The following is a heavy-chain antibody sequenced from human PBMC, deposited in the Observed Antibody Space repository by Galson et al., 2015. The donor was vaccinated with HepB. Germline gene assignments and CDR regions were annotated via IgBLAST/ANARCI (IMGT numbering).Heavy chain of an antibody. V-gene: IGHV3-21*01. J-gene: IGHJ4*02. Sequence: SLRLSCAASGFTFSGYSMNWVRQAPGKGLEWVSSISSSRSYIFYADSLKGRFTISRDNAKNSLYLQINSLRAEDTAVYYCAREKGGTNGGYFDYWGQGTLVIVSS. CDR2: ISSSRSYI. D-gene: IGHD7-27*01. CDR1: GFTFSGYS. CDR3: AREKGGTNGGYFDY.